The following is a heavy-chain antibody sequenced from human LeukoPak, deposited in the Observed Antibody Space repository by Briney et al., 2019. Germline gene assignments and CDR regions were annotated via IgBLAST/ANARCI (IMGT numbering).Heavy chain of an antibody. V-gene: IGHV1-46*01. Sequence: ASVKVSCKASGYTFTSYYMHWVRQAPGQGLEWMGIINPSGGSTSYAQKFQGRVTTTRDTSTSTVYMELSSLRSEDTAVYYCARQFPYYYDSSGYLVGDYWGQGTLVTVSS. CDR1: GYTFTSYY. CDR3: ARQFPYYYDSSGYLVGDY. D-gene: IGHD3-22*01. J-gene: IGHJ4*02. CDR2: INPSGGST.